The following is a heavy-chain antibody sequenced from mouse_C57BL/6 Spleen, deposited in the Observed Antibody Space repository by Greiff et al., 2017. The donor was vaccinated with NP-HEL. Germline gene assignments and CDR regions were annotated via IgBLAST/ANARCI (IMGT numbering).Heavy chain of an antibody. Sequence: EVKLMESGAELVKPGASVKLSCTASGFNIKDYYMHWVKQRTEQGLEWIGRIDPEDGETKYAPKFQGKATITADTSSNTAYLQLSSLTSEDTAVYYCARDPTQYYFDYWGQGTTLTVSS. D-gene: IGHD3-1*01. J-gene: IGHJ2*01. CDR3: ARDPTQYYFDY. CDR2: IDPEDGET. CDR1: GFNIKDYY. V-gene: IGHV14-2*01.